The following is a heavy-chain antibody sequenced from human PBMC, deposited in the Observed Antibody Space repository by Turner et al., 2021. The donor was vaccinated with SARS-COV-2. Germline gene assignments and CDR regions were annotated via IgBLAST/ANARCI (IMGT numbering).Heavy chain of an antibody. CDR2: IQQDGSEK. CDR3: ARDGLHYYDISAYPNLVSDY. J-gene: IGHJ4*02. V-gene: IGHV3-7*01. Sequence: EVQLVESGGGLVQPGGSLRLSCAASGFTFSSYWMSWVRQAPGKGLEWVANIQQDGSEKYYVDSVKGRFTISRDNAKNSLYLQMNSLRAEDTAVYYCARDGLHYYDISAYPNLVSDYWGQGTLVTVSS. CDR1: GFTFSSYW. D-gene: IGHD3-22*01.